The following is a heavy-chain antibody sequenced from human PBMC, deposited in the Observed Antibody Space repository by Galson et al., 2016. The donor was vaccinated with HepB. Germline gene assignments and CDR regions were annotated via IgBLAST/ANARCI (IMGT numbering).Heavy chain of an antibody. J-gene: IGHJ3*02. V-gene: IGHV3-13*01. Sequence: SLRLSCAASGFTLSPYDMHWFRQVTGKGLEWVAGIDSAGDTYYAVSVKGQFTISRENAKNSLSLQMNSLRAGDTALYYCTRGRDSSGYFPHDCFDIWGQGTMVAVSS. CDR1: GFTLSPYD. D-gene: IGHD3-22*01. CDR2: IDSAGDT. CDR3: TRGRDSSGYFPHDCFDI.